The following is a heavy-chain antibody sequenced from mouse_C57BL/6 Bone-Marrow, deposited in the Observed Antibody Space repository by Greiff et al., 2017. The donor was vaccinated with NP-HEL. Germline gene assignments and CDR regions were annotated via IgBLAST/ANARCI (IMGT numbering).Heavy chain of an antibody. J-gene: IGHJ2*01. CDR3: ARGRDYFDY. V-gene: IGHV1-82*01. CDR2: IYPGDGDT. CDR1: GYAFSSSW. Sequence: QVQLKQSGPELVKPGASVKLSCKASGYAFSSSWMNWVKQRPGKGLEWIGRIYPGDGDTNYNGKFKGKATLTADKSSSTAYMQLSSLTSEDSAVYFCARGRDYFDYWGQGTTLTVSS.